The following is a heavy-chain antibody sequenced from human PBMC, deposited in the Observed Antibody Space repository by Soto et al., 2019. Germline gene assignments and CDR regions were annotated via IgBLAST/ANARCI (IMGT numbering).Heavy chain of an antibody. CDR3: ARSPHWYDSSGYAFDI. D-gene: IGHD3-22*01. CDR2: INPNRGGT. CDR1: GYTFTGYY. V-gene: IGHV1-2*02. J-gene: IGHJ3*02. Sequence: ASVKVSCKASGYTFTGYYMHWVRQAPGQGLEWMGWINPNRGGTNYAQKFQGRVTMTRDTSISTAYMELSRLRSDDTAVYYCARSPHWYDSSGYAFDIWGQGTMVTVSS.